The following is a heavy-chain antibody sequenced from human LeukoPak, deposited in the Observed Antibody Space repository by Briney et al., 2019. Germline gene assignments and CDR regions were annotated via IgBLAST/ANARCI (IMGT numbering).Heavy chain of an antibody. CDR1: GYSFTSYW. CDR3: ARVRSTSCYTGFCNWFDP. V-gene: IGHV5-51*01. Sequence: VESLKISCKGSGYSFTSYWIGWVRQMSGKGLEWMGIIYPGDSDTRYSPSFQGQVTISADKSISTAYLQWSSLKASDTAMYYCARVRSTSCYTGFCNWFDPWGQGTLVTVSS. CDR2: IYPGDSDT. J-gene: IGHJ5*02. D-gene: IGHD2-2*02.